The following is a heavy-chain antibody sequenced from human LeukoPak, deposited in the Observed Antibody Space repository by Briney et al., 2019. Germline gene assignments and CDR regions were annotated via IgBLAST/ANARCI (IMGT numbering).Heavy chain of an antibody. J-gene: IGHJ4*02. D-gene: IGHD3-3*01. V-gene: IGHV3-21*01. CDR1: GFTFSSYA. Sequence: GGSLRLSCAASGFTFSSYAMSWVRQGPGKGLEWVSSISGSGNYIYYVDSVKGRFTISRDNAKNSLYLQMNSLRAEDTAVYYCARLTGGDFGVDYWGQGTLVTVSS. CDR2: ISGSGNYI. CDR3: ARLTGGDFGVDY.